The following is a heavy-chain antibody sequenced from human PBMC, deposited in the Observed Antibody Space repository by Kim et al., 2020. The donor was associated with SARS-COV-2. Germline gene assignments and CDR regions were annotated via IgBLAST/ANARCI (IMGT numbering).Heavy chain of an antibody. CDR3: ARDLVVVPAASGFDY. J-gene: IGHJ4*02. Sequence: EFQGRGTMTRDTSTSTVYMELSSLRSEDTAVYYCARDLVVVPAASGFDYWGQGTLVTVSS. D-gene: IGHD2-2*01. V-gene: IGHV1-46*01.